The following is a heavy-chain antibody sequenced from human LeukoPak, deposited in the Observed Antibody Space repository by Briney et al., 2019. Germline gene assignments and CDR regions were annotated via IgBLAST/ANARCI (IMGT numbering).Heavy chain of an antibody. D-gene: IGHD3-10*01. Sequence: GGSLRLSCAASGFTFKTYAMNWVRQVPGKGPEWVSSMSGSGSSTDYADSVKGRFTISRDNSKNTLYLQMNSLRAEDTAVYYCAKPPSPCDYGSGSSYFDYWGQGTLVTVSS. CDR3: AKPPSPCDYGSGSSYFDY. V-gene: IGHV3-23*01. J-gene: IGHJ4*02. CDR1: GFTFKTYA. CDR2: MSGSGSST.